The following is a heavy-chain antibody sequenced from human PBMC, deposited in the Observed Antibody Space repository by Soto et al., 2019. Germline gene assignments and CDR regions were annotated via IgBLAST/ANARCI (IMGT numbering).Heavy chain of an antibody. CDR2: IYRGGTI. Sequence: EVRLVESGGGLIQPGGSLTVSCAASGFSVSDNYMSWVRQPPGKGLEWVSVIYRGGTIFYADSVKGRFIISRDSSKNTMYLQMNTLRGEDTATYYCARVSCSGGGCCPDWYFELWGRGTLVTVSS. J-gene: IGHJ2*01. D-gene: IGHD2-15*01. CDR3: ARVSCSGGGCCPDWYFEL. CDR1: GFSVSDNY. V-gene: IGHV3-53*01.